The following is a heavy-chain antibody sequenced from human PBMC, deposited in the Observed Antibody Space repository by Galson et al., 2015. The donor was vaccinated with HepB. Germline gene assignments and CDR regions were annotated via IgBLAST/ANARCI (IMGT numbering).Heavy chain of an antibody. CDR2: ISSSGSTI. CDR3: ASTGSGPLYYYYYMDV. Sequence: SLRLSCAASGFTFSRYSMNWVRQAPGKGLEWVSYISSSGSTIYYADSVKGRFTISRDNAKNSLYLQMNSLRAEDTAVYYCASTGSGPLYYYYYMDVWGKGTTVTVSS. V-gene: IGHV3-48*01. D-gene: IGHD1-14*01. CDR1: GFTFSRYS. J-gene: IGHJ6*03.